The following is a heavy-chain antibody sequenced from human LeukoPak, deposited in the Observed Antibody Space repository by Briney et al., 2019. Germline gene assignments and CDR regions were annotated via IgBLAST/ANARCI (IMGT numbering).Heavy chain of an antibody. Sequence: GGSLRLSCAAPGFTFSSYGMHWVRQAPGKGLEWVAFIRYDGSNKYYADSVKGRFTISRDNSKNTLYLQMNSLRAEDTAVYYCAKVFSRGAMIPLDYWGQGTLVTVSS. CDR3: AKVFSRGAMIPLDY. CDR2: IRYDGSNK. CDR1: GFTFSSYG. D-gene: IGHD3-22*01. V-gene: IGHV3-30*02. J-gene: IGHJ4*02.